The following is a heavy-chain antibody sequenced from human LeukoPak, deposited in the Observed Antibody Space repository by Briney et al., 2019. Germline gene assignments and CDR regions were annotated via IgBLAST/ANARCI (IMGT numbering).Heavy chain of an antibody. CDR2: INVYNGDT. CDR3: ARDGSGVWFDY. J-gene: IGHJ4*02. V-gene: IGHV1-18*01. CDR1: NYTFTSYG. D-gene: IGHD3-10*01. Sequence: ASVKVSCKASNYTFTSYGISWVRQAPGQGLEGMAWINVYNGDTNYAQKFQGRVTLTTDTSTSTAYMELRSLRSDDTAVYYCARDGSGVWFDYWGQGTLVTVSS.